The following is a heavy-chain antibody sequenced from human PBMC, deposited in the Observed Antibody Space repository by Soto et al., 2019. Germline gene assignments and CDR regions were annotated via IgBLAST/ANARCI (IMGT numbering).Heavy chain of an antibody. CDR1: GYTFTSYA. Sequence: ASVKVSCKASGYTFTSYAMHWVRLAPGQRLEWMGWINAGNGNTKYSQKFQGRVTITRDTSASTAYMELSSLRSEDTAVYYCARANGVCCDWFDPWGQGTLVTVSS. CDR2: INAGNGNT. J-gene: IGHJ5*02. V-gene: IGHV1-3*01. D-gene: IGHD2-8*01. CDR3: ARANGVCCDWFDP.